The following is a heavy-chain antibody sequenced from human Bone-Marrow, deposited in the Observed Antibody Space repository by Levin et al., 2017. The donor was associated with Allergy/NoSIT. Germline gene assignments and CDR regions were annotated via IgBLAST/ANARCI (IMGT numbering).Heavy chain of an antibody. CDR2: ISFSESP. V-gene: IGHV4-59*08. Sequence: PSETLSLTCTVSGGSLSYYYWSWIRQPPGKGLEWIGQISFSESPNYRPSLKRRVSISVDTSKNQFSLKMTSVTAADTAVYYCARHDPPYGTIEDWGPGTLVTVSS. D-gene: IGHD2-2*01. CDR3: ARHDPPYGTIED. J-gene: IGHJ4*02. CDR1: GGSLSYYY.